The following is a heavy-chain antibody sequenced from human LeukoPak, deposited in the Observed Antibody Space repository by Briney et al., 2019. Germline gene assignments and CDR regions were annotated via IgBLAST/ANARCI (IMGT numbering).Heavy chain of an antibody. CDR2: ISAYNGNT. CDR1: GYTFTSYG. Sequence: ASVKVSCKASGYTFTSYGISWVRQAPGQGLEWMGWISAYNGNTNYAQKLQGRVTMTTDTSTSTAYMELRSLRSDDTAVYYCAGSSGYANPDDWFDPWGQGTLVTVSS. V-gene: IGHV1-18*01. CDR3: AGSSGYANPDDWFDP. J-gene: IGHJ5*02. D-gene: IGHD5-12*01.